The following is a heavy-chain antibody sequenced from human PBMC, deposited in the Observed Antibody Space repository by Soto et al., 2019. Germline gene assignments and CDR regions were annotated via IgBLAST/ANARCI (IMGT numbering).Heavy chain of an antibody. D-gene: IGHD2-15*01. J-gene: IGHJ4*02. CDR2: IKSKTDGGTT. V-gene: IGHV3-15*01. CDR1: GFTFSNAW. Sequence: AGGSLRLSCAASGFTFSNAWMSWVRQAPGKGLEWVGRIKSKTDGGTTDYAAPVKGRFTISRDDSKNTLYLQMNSLKTEDTAVYYCTTSLGYCSGGSCYAGIDYWGQGTLVTVSS. CDR3: TTSLGYCSGGSCYAGIDY.